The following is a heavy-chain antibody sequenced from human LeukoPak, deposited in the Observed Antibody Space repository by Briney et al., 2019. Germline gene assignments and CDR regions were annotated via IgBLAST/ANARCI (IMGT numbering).Heavy chain of an antibody. CDR2: IYHSGST. D-gene: IGHD6-19*01. V-gene: IGHV4-34*01. CDR1: GDSLSRYY. J-gene: IGHJ3*02. Sequence: SETLSLTCTVSGDSLSRYYWSWIRQPPGKGLEWIGEIYHSGSTNYNPSLKSRVTISVDKSKNQFSLKLSSVTAADTAVYYCARGDSSGYDAFDIWGQGTMVTVSS. CDR3: ARGDSSGYDAFDI.